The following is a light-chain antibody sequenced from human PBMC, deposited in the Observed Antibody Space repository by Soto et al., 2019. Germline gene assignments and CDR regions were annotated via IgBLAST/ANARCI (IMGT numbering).Light chain of an antibody. CDR2: DVS. Sequence: QSALAQPASVSGSPGQSIAISCAGTISDVGGYNSVSWYQQHPGKAPKLMIYDVSNRPSGVSNRFSGSKSVNTASLTISGPQAEDEADYYCCSFTSSSTPGYVFGTGTKVTVL. CDR1: ISDVGGYNS. V-gene: IGLV2-14*03. J-gene: IGLJ1*01. CDR3: CSFTSSSTPGYV.